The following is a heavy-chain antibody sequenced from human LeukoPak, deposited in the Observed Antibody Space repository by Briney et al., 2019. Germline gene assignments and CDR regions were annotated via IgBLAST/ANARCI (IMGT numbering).Heavy chain of an antibody. V-gene: IGHV4-34*01. CDR1: GGSFSGYY. CDR3: AREERDRTWYVVGDY. CDR2: INHSGST. J-gene: IGHJ4*02. D-gene: IGHD6-13*01. Sequence: SETLSLTCAVYGGSFSGYYWSWIRQPPGKELEWIGEINHSGSTNYNPSLKSRVTISVDTSKNQFSLKLSSVTAADTAVYYCAREERDRTWYVVGDYWGQGTLVTVSS.